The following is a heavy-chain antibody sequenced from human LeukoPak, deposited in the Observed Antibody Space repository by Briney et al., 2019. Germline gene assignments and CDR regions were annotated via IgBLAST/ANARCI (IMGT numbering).Heavy chain of an antibody. D-gene: IGHD1-26*01. J-gene: IGHJ4*02. CDR2: INSDGSIT. V-gene: IGHV3-74*01. Sequence: GGSLRLSCAASGFTFRSKWMHWVRQAPGKGPVWVSRINSDGSITNYADSVKGRFTISRDNAKNTVYLQMNSLRAEDTAVYYCAKWDFGWGQGTLVTVSS. CDR1: GFTFRSKW. CDR3: AKWDFG.